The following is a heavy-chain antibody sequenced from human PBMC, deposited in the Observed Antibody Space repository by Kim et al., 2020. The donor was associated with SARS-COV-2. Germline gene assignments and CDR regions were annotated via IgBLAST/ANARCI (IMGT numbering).Heavy chain of an antibody. CDR3: AKGDKAYNWNYRGPD. CDR1: GFTFSSYA. CDR2: ISGSGGST. D-gene: IGHD1-7*01. Sequence: GGSLRLSCAASGFTFSSYAMSWVRLAPGKGLEWVSAISGSGGSTYYADSVKGRFTISRDNSKNTLYLQMNSLRAEDTAVYYCAKGDKAYNWNYRGPDWGQGTLVTVSS. V-gene: IGHV3-23*01. J-gene: IGHJ4*02.